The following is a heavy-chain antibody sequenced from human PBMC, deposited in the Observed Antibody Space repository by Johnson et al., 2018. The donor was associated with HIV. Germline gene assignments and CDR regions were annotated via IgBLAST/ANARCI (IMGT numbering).Heavy chain of an antibody. Sequence: QVQLMESGGGVVQPGGSLRLSCAASGFTFSNYGMHWVRQAPGKGLEWVAFIRYDGDITYYVDSVKGRFTISRDNSKNTLYLQMNSLRTEDTAMYYCAKGHSSGYPKDAFDIWGRGTIVTVYS. CDR2: IRYDGDIT. D-gene: IGHD3-22*01. CDR1: GFTFSNYG. V-gene: IGHV3-30*02. CDR3: AKGHSSGYPKDAFDI. J-gene: IGHJ3*02.